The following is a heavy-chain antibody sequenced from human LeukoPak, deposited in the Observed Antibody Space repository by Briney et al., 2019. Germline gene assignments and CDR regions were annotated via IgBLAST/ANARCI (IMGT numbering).Heavy chain of an antibody. CDR3: ARGGSDTAMAHDY. CDR1: GFTFSNHW. CDR2: INRDGSRT. D-gene: IGHD5-18*01. J-gene: IGHJ4*02. Sequence: GGSLRLSCAASGFTFSNHWMHWVRQAPGKGLMWVSRINRDGSRTHYADSVKGRFTISRDDAKNTLYLQVNSLRAEDTAVYFCARGGSDTAMAHDYWGQGTLVTVSS. V-gene: IGHV3-74*01.